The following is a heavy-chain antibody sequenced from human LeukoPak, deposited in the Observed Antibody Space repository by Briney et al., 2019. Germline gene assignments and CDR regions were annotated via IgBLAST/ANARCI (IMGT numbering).Heavy chain of an antibody. CDR2: IIPIVGSA. J-gene: IGHJ6*02. D-gene: IGHD3-10*01. V-gene: IGHV1-69*13. Sequence: ASVKVSCKASGGTFKSYAFSWVRQAPGQGLEWMGGIIPIVGSANYAQKFQGRVTITADESTRSAYMELSSLRSEDTAVYYCASIDTMVIKLYFYVMDVWGQGTTVTVSS. CDR1: GGTFKSYA. CDR3: ASIDTMVIKLYFYVMDV.